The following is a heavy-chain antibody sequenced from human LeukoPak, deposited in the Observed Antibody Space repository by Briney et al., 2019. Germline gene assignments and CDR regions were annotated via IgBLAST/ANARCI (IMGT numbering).Heavy chain of an antibody. J-gene: IGHJ4*02. CDR1: GFTVSDNH. CDR3: ARDGYDSSGYYLFDY. D-gene: IGHD3-22*01. Sequence: GGSLRLSCAASGFTVSDNHMSWVRQPPGKGLEWVSFIYTGTNTYYADSVKGRFTISRDNAKNTLYLQMNSLRAEDTAVYYCARDGYDSSGYYLFDYWGQGTLVTVSS. CDR2: IYTGTNT. V-gene: IGHV3-53*01.